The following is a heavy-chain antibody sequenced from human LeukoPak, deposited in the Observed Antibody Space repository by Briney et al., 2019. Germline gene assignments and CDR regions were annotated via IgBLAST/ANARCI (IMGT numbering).Heavy chain of an antibody. J-gene: IGHJ4*02. CDR3: AKVRVLLWFGELSSPFDY. V-gene: IGHV3-21*01. CDR2: ISSSSSYI. D-gene: IGHD3-10*01. Sequence: PGGSLRLSCAASGFTYSSYSMNWVRQAPGKGLEWVSSISSSSSYIYYADSVKGRSTISRDNSKNTLYLQMNSLRAEDTAVYHCAKVRVLLWFGELSSPFDYWGQGTLVTVSS. CDR1: GFTYSSYS.